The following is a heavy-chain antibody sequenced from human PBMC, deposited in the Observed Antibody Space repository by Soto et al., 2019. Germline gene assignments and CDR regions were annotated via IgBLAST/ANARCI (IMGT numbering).Heavy chain of an antibody. CDR2: ISSSISYI. CDR1: GFTFSSYS. J-gene: IGHJ4*02. CDR3: ASAEYYFDTSGWYY. Sequence: EVQLVESGGGLVKPGGSLRLSCAASGFTFSSYSMNWVRQAPGKGLEWVSSISSSISYIYYADSVKGRFTISRDNAKNSLYLQMNSLRAEDTAVYYCASAEYYFDTSGWYYWGQGTLVTVSS. D-gene: IGHD3-22*01. V-gene: IGHV3-21*01.